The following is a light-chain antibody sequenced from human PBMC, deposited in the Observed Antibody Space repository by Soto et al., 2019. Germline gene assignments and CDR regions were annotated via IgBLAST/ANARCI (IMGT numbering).Light chain of an antibody. V-gene: IGKV3-20*01. CDR1: QSVSSTY. J-gene: IGKJ1*01. CDR2: GTS. CDR3: QQYGDSGWT. Sequence: VLTQSPGTLSLPPGERATLSCRASQSVSSTYFAWHQQKPGQAPRLLIYGTSSRAAGIPARFSGSGSGTDFTLTINRLEPEDFALYYCQQYGDSGWTFGQGTKVDIK.